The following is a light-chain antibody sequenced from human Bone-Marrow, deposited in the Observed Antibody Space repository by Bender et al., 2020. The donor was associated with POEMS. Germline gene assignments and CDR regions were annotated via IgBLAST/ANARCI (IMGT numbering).Light chain of an antibody. CDR1: GGSVDTNY. CDR3: QSYYIGVV. CDR2: EDS. J-gene: IGLJ2*01. V-gene: IGLV6-57*02. Sequence: NFMLTQPHSVSASPGKTVTISCTVSGGSVDTNYVQWYQQRPGSAPSIVIYEDSQRPSGVPDRFSGSIDTSSNSASLTISGLTAEDEADYYCQSYYIGVVFGGGTKLTVL.